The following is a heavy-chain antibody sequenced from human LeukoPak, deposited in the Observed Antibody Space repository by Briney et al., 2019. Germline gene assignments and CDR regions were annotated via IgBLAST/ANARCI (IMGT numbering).Heavy chain of an antibody. D-gene: IGHD3-3*01. J-gene: IGHJ6*03. CDR3: AKYGWSGYSTPGAFFFNYYYYYMDV. CDR2: ILSDGSKE. V-gene: IGHV3-33*06. CDR1: GFTFSTYG. Sequence: GRSLRLSCAASGFTFSTYGMHWVRQAPGKGLEWVAVILSDGSKEFYTDSVKGRFTISRDNSKNTLYLQMNSLRAEDTAVYYCAKYGWSGYSTPGAFFFNYYYYYMDVWGKGTTVTVSS.